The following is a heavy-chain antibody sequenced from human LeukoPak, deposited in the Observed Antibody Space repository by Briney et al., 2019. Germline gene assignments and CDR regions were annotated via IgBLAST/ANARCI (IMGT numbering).Heavy chain of an antibody. J-gene: IGHJ4*02. D-gene: IGHD3-3*01. CDR2: ISAYNGNT. CDR3: ARDEDFWSGYIDY. V-gene: IGHV1-18*04. CDR1: GGTFKNYV. Sequence: ASVKVSCTASGGTFKNYVISWVRQAPGQGLEWMGWISAYNGNTNYAQKLQGRVTMTTDTSTSTAYMELRSLRSDDTAVYYCARDEDFWSGYIDYWGQGTLVTVSS.